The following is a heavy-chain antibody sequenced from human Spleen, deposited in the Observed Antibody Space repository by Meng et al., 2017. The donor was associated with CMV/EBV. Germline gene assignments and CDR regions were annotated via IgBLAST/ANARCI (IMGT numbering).Heavy chain of an antibody. CDR2: IYTGESST. V-gene: IGHV3-23*03. D-gene: IGHD3-22*01. CDR1: GFIFSNYA. CDR3: ARGVDSSGDYYMTMDY. J-gene: IGHJ4*02. Sequence: GGSLRLSCAASGFIFSNYAMSWVRQAPGMGLEWVSAIYTGESSTYYADSVKGRFTISRDNSKNTLFLQMSSLRAEDTAVYYCARGVDSSGDYYMTMDYWGQGTLVTVSS.